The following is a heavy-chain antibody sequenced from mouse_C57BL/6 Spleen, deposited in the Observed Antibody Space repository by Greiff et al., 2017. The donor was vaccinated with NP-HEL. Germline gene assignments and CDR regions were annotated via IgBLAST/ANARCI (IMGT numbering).Heavy chain of an antibody. D-gene: IGHD1-1*01. CDR1: GFTFSDYG. J-gene: IGHJ3*01. Sequence: EVKLVESGGGLVKPGGSLKLSCAASGFTFSDYGMHWVRQAPEKGLEWVAYISSGSSTIYYADTVQGRFTISRDNAKNTLFLQMTSLRSEDTAMYYCARPSYGSSPFAYWGQGTLVTVSA. CDR2: ISSGSSTI. CDR3: ARPSYGSSPFAY. V-gene: IGHV5-17*01.